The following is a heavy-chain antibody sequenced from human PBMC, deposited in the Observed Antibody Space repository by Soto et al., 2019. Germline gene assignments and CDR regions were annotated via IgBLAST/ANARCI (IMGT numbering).Heavy chain of an antibody. D-gene: IGHD6-19*01. V-gene: IGHV6-1*01. J-gene: IGHJ6*02. CDR3: ARGRYSSGWYSHYYYGRDV. CDR2: TYHRSKWYK. Sequence: SQTLSLTCAISGDSVSSNSAAWNWIRQSPSRGLEWLGKTYHRSKWYKDYAVSVKSRISINPDTARNQFSLQLNSVTHEDTAVYYCARGRYSSGWYSHYYYGRDVWGQGTTVTVAS. CDR1: GDSVSSNSAA.